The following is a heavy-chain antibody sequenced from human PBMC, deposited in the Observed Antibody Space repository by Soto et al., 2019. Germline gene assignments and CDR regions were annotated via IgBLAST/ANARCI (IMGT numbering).Heavy chain of an antibody. CDR3: ARLTLAQDSSGYHIFEY. CDR1: RDNLTSYS. J-gene: IGHJ4*02. V-gene: IGHV5-51*01. CDR2: IYPGDSDT. D-gene: IGHD3-22*01. Sequence: PWESLKISCKISRDNLTSYSTGWQRQIAPKSLEWMGIIYPGDSDTRYSPSFQGQVTISADKSINTAYLEWSSLKASDSAMYYCARLTLAQDSSGYHIFEYWGLGTLVTVSS.